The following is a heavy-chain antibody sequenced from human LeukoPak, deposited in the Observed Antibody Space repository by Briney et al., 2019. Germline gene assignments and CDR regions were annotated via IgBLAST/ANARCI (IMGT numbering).Heavy chain of an antibody. V-gene: IGHV4-59*08. J-gene: IGHJ4*02. Sequence: SETLSLTCSASGDSISSFYWNWIRQPPGKRLEWIGNFHYTGSSNYNPSLKSRVTLSIDTSRRQFFLKLSSVTAANTAVYYCVLAPNSNWFDFWGQGTLVTVSS. CDR2: FHYTGSS. CDR3: VLAPNSNWFDF. D-gene: IGHD2-8*01. CDR1: GDSISSFY.